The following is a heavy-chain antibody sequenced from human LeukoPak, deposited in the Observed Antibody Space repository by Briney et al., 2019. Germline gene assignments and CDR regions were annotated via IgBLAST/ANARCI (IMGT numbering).Heavy chain of an antibody. D-gene: IGHD2-2*01. CDR1: GYTFTSYD. J-gene: IGHJ4*02. CDR2: MNPNSGNT. Sequence: ASVKVSCKASGYTFTSYDINWVRQATGQGLEWTGWMNPNSGNTGYAQKLQDRVIITRNTSISTAYMELSSLRSEDTAVYYCARGYCSSTTCHFDYWGQGTLVTVSS. CDR3: ARGYCSSTTCHFDY. V-gene: IGHV1-8*03.